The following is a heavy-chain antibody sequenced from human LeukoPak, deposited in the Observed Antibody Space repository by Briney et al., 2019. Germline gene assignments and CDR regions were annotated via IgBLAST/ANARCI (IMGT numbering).Heavy chain of an antibody. CDR2: ISGSGGST. V-gene: IGHV3-23*01. D-gene: IGHD5-18*01. CDR3: VKSHRTQIWPNFGS. Sequence: GGSLRLSCAASGFTFSSYAMSWVRQAPGKGLEWVSTISGSGGSTYYVDSVKGRFTISRDNSKNMLYLQMNSLRAEDTAVYYCVKSHRTQIWPNFGSWGQGTLVTVSS. J-gene: IGHJ4*02. CDR1: GFTFSSYA.